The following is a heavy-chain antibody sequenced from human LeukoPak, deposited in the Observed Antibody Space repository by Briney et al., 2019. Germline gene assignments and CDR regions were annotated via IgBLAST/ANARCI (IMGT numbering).Heavy chain of an antibody. D-gene: IGHD3/OR15-3a*01. J-gene: IGHJ6*02. CDR3: AKGTDAHYYYYGMDV. CDR2: ISGSGGST. Sequence: GGSLRLSCVASAFTFNNYWMHWVRQAPGKGLEWVSAISGSGGSTYYADSVKGRFTISRDNSKNTLYLQMNSLRAEDTAVYYCAKGTDAHYYYYGMDVWGQGTTVTVSS. CDR1: AFTFNNYW. V-gene: IGHV3-23*01.